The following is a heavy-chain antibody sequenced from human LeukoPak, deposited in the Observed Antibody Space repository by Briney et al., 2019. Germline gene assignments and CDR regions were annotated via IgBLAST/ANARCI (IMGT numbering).Heavy chain of an antibody. V-gene: IGHV4-39*07. CDR3: ARDLDMVRGADY. CDR1: GGSISSSSYY. J-gene: IGHJ4*02. D-gene: IGHD3-10*01. Sequence: SETLSLTCTVSGGSISSSSYYWGWIRQPPGKGLEWIGSIYYSGSTYYNPSLKSRVTISVDTSKNQFSLKLSSVTAADTAVYYCARDLDMVRGADYWGQGTLVTVSS. CDR2: IYYSGST.